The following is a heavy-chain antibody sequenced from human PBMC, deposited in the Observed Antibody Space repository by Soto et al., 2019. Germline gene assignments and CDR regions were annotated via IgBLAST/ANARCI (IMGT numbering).Heavy chain of an antibody. CDR1: GFTFSDYY. V-gene: IGHV3-11*05. D-gene: IGHD3-10*01. J-gene: IGHJ5*02. CDR3: ARDHYGPGWFDP. CDR2: ISSSSSYT. Sequence: LRLSCAASGFTFSDYYMSWIRQAPGKGLEWVSYISSSSSYTNYADSVKGRFTISRDNAKNSLYLQMNSLRAEDTAVYYCARDHYGPGWFDPWGQGTLVTVSS.